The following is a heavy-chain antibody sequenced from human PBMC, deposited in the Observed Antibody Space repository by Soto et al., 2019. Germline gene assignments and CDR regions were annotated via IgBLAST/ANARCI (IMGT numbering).Heavy chain of an antibody. D-gene: IGHD2-2*01. CDR3: ARYTSAGLPSDY. Sequence: GASVKVSCKASGYTFTNYAIHWVRQAPGQRLEWMGWINAGNGRTKYSQNFQGRVTITRDTSTSTVYMEVSSLTSEDTAVYYCARYTSAGLPSDYWGKGTLVTVCS. J-gene: IGHJ4*02. CDR1: GYTFTNYA. CDR2: INAGNGRT. V-gene: IGHV1-3*01.